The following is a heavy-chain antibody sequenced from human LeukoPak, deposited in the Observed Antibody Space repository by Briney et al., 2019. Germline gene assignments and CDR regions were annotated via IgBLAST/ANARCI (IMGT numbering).Heavy chain of an antibody. D-gene: IGHD5-12*01. CDR1: GFTFSSYG. J-gene: IGHJ4*02. V-gene: IGHV3-30*18. Sequence: GGSLRLSCAASGFTFSSYGMHWVRQAPGKGLEWVAVISYDGSNKYYADSVKGRFTISRDNSKNTLYLQMNSLRAEDTAVYYCAKDGREWPRSLDYWGQGTLVTVSS. CDR3: AKDGREWPRSLDY. CDR2: ISYDGSNK.